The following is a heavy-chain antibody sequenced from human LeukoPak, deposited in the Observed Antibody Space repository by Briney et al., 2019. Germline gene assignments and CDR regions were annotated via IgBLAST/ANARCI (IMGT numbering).Heavy chain of an antibody. CDR3: ARFTYYYDSSGY. J-gene: IGHJ4*02. CDR1: GGTFSSYA. V-gene: IGHV1-69*01. Sequence: SVKVSCKASGGTFSSYAISWVRQAPGQGLEWMGGIIPIFGTANYAQKFQGRVTITADESTSTAHMELGSLRSEDTAVYYCARFTYYYDSSGYWGQGTLVTVSS. CDR2: IIPIFGTA. D-gene: IGHD3-22*01.